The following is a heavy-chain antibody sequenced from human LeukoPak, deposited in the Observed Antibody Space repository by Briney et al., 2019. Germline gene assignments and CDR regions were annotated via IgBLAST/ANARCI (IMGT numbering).Heavy chain of an antibody. CDR2: ISSNGGST. J-gene: IGHJ4*02. V-gene: IGHV3-64*01. CDR3: ARDLEYSSGWYYFDY. Sequence: GGSLRLSCAASGFTFSSCAMHWVRQAPGKGLEYVSAISSNGGSTYYANSVKGRFTISRDNSKNTLYLQMGSLRAEDMAVYYCARDLEYSSGWYYFDYWGQGTLVTVSS. D-gene: IGHD6-19*01. CDR1: GFTFSSCA.